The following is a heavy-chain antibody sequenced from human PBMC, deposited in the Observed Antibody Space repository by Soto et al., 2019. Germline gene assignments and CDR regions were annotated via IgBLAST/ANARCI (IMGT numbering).Heavy chain of an antibody. V-gene: IGHV3-11*05. Sequence: QVQLVESGGGLVKPGGSLRLSCAASGFIFSDYYMTWIRQSPGKGLEWISYISNSGITNYTNSVKGRFTISRDNAKNSLYLLRDSLRAENTAVYYYARENYYKMDVWGQGTTVTVSS. CDR1: GFIFSDYY. J-gene: IGHJ6*02. CDR3: ARENYYKMDV. CDR2: ISNSGIT.